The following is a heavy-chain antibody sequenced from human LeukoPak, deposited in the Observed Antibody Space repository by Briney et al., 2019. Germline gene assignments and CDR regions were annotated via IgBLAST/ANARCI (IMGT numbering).Heavy chain of an antibody. CDR2: IYYSGST. Sequence: SETLSLTCTVSGGSTSSYYWSWIRQPPGKGLEWIGYIYYSGSTNYNPSLKSRVTISVDTSKNQFSLKLSSVTAADTAVYYCARENPYSSSSLDVWGKGTTVTVSS. D-gene: IGHD6-6*01. V-gene: IGHV4-59*01. CDR3: ARENPYSSSSLDV. J-gene: IGHJ6*04. CDR1: GGSTSSYY.